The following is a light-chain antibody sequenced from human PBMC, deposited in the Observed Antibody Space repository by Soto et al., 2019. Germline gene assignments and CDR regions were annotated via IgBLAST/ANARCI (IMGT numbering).Light chain of an antibody. Sequence: DIQLTQSPSSLSASVGDRVTITCRASQSISNFLNWYQQKPGQAPKHLISSASNVQSGFPSRFSGRGSGTEFTLTISGLQPEDSASYCCQQSYNFPRTFGQGTKVDIK. J-gene: IGKJ1*01. CDR1: QSISNF. CDR2: SAS. V-gene: IGKV1-39*01. CDR3: QQSYNFPRT.